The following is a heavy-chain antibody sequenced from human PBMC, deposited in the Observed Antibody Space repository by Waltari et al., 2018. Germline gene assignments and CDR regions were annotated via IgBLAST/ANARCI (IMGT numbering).Heavy chain of an antibody. V-gene: IGHV4-39*01. CDR2: IYYSGST. J-gene: IGHJ4*02. D-gene: IGHD3-22*01. Sequence: QLQLQESGPGLVKPSETLSLTCTVSGGSISSSAYYWAWIRQPPGKGLEWIGCIYYSGSTYCDPSLRSRVTLSVDTSKNQFSLKLISVTAADSGVYYCTRQPYDSSGSYYFDYWGQGTLVTVSS. CDR1: GGSISSSAYY. CDR3: TRQPYDSSGSYYFDY.